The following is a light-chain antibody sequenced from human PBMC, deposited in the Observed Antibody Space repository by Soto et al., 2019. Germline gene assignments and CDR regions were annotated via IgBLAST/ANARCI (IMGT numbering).Light chain of an antibody. CDR1: SSDVGGYNY. V-gene: IGLV2-14*01. CDR2: EVS. CDR3: SSYTTSSPPVV. Sequence: QSALTQPASVSGSPGQSITISCTGTSSDVGGYNYVSWYQQHPGKGPKLMIYEVSNRPSGVSNRFSGSKSGNTASLTISGPQAEDEADEYCSSYTTSSPPVVFGGGTKLTVL. J-gene: IGLJ2*01.